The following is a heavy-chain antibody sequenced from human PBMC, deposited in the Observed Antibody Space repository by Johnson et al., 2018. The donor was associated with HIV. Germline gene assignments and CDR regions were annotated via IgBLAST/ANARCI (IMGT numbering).Heavy chain of an antibody. D-gene: IGHD6-13*01. J-gene: IGHJ3*02. CDR1: GFTFSSYA. CDR2: ISYDGCKK. V-gene: IGHV3-30-3*01. Sequence: QVQLVESGGGVVQPGRSLRLSCAASGFTFSSYAMHWVRQAPGKGLEWVTLISYDGCKKYYADSVRGRFTISRDNSKNTLYLQMNSLRADDTALYYCARVRAAAVSDAFDIWGQGTMVTVSS. CDR3: ARVRAAAVSDAFDI.